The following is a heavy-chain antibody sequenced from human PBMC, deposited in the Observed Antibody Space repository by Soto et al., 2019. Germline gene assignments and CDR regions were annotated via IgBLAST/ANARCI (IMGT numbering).Heavy chain of an antibody. CDR3: EIQGTTFNYYYGMDV. Sequence: QVQLVQSGAEVKKPGSSVKVSCKASGGTFSSYTISWVRQAPGQRLEWMGRIIPILGIANYVQKFQGRVTITGDKSTSTADMELSSLRSEDTAVYYCEIQGTTFNYYYGMDVWVQGTTVTVSS. J-gene: IGHJ6*02. V-gene: IGHV1-69*02. D-gene: IGHD1-7*01. CDR2: IIPILGIA. CDR1: GGTFSSYT.